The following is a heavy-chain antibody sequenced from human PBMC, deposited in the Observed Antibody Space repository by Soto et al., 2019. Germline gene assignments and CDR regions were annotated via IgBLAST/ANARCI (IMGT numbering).Heavy chain of an antibody. D-gene: IGHD2-21*01. CDR3: TGVGDYSKVDY. J-gene: IGHJ4*02. CDR1: GFTFGDHG. Sequence: EVQLVESGGGLVQPGRSLRLSCAASGFTFGDHGMSWVRQAPGKGLEWVGFIRAKAYGGTTEYAASVKGRFTFSRDDSKSIAYLQMNSLKTEDTAVYYCTGVGDYSKVDYWGQGTLVTVSS. CDR2: IRAKAYGGTT. V-gene: IGHV3-49*04.